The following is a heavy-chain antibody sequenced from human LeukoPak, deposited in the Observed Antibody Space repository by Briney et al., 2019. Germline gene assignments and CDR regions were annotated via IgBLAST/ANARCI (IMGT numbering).Heavy chain of an antibody. CDR3: ARDHSYYYDSSGKGGYNWFDP. D-gene: IGHD3-22*01. J-gene: IGHJ5*02. Sequence: PSETLSLTCTVSGGSISSGSYYWSWIRQPAGKGLEWIGRIYTSGSTNYNPSLKSRVTISVDTSKNQFSLKLSSVTAADTAVYYCARDHSYYYDSSGKGGYNWFDPWGQGTLVTVSS. V-gene: IGHV4-61*02. CDR1: GGSISSGSYY. CDR2: IYTSGST.